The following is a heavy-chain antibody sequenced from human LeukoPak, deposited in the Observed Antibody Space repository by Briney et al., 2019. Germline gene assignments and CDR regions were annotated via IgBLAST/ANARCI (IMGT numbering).Heavy chain of an antibody. J-gene: IGHJ4*02. CDR1: GGSFSGYY. CDR2: INHSGST. D-gene: IGHD3-22*01. V-gene: IGHV4-34*01. CDR3: ARSNYDSSGYLGYFDY. Sequence: SETLSLTCAVYGGSFSGYYWSWIRQPPGKGLEWIGEINHSGSTNYNPSLKSRVTISVDTSKNQFSLKLSSVTAADTAVYYCARSNYDSSGYLGYFDYWGQGTLVTVSS.